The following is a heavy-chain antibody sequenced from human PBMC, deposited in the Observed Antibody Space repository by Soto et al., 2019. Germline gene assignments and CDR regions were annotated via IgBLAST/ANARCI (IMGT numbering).Heavy chain of an antibody. Sequence: SETLSLTCTVSGGSISSYYWSWIRQPPGKGLEWIGYIYYSGSTNYNPSLKSRVTISVDTSKNQFSLKLSSVTAADTAVYYCARQGCSGGSCSYGSWFDPWGQGTLVTVSS. J-gene: IGHJ5*02. D-gene: IGHD2-15*01. V-gene: IGHV4-59*08. CDR3: ARQGCSGGSCSYGSWFDP. CDR1: GGSISSYY. CDR2: IYYSGST.